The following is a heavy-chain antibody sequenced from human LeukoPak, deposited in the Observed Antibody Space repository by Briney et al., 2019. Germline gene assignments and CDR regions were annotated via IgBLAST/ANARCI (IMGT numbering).Heavy chain of an antibody. CDR3: AREPTYYYDSSGDYYYGMDV. D-gene: IGHD3-22*01. V-gene: IGHV4-59*01. CDR2: IYYSGST. Sequence: SETLSLTCTVSGGSISSYYWSWIRQPPGKGLEWIGYIYYSGSTNYNPSLKSRVTISVDTSKNQFSLKLSSVTAADTAVYYCAREPTYYYDSSGDYYYGMDVWGQETTVTVSS. CDR1: GGSISSYY. J-gene: IGHJ6*02.